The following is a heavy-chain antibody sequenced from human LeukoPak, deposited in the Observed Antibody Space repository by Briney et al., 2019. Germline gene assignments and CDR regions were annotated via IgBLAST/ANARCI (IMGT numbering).Heavy chain of an antibody. CDR3: AKDWHYYDSSGYYYDGY. CDR2: ISYDGSNK. V-gene: IGHV3-30*18. Sequence: GRSLRLSCAASGFTFSSYGMHRVHQAPGKGLEWVAVISYDGSNKYYADSVKGRFTISRDNSKNTLYLQMNSLRAEDTAVYYCAKDWHYYDSSGYYYDGYWGQGTLVTVSS. J-gene: IGHJ4*02. CDR1: GFTFSSYG. D-gene: IGHD3-22*01.